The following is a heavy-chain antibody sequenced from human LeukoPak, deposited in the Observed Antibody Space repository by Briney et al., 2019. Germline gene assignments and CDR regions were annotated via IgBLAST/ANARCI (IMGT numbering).Heavy chain of an antibody. Sequence: GGSLRLSCAASGFTFSSYAMSWVRQAPGKGLEWVSAISGSGGSTYYADSVKGRFTISRDNSKNTLYLQMNSLRAEDTAVYYCAKDHCGGDCYSGDAFDIWGQGTMVTVSS. V-gene: IGHV3-23*01. CDR3: AKDHCGGDCYSGDAFDI. CDR1: GFTFSSYA. D-gene: IGHD2-21*02. J-gene: IGHJ3*02. CDR2: ISGSGGST.